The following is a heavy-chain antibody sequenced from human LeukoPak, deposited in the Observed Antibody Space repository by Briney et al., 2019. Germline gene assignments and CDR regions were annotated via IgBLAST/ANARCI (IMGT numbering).Heavy chain of an antibody. CDR2: ISDSGGGT. D-gene: IGHD2-15*01. CDR1: GFTFSSYA. J-gene: IGHJ5*02. V-gene: IGHV3-23*01. Sequence: GGSLRLSCAASGFTFSSYAMYWVRQAPGKGLEWVSVISDSGGGTYYADSVKGRFTISRDNAKNTLYLQMNSLRADDTALYYCVYCSGGSCYSNGPWFDPWGQGTLVTVSS. CDR3: VYCSGGSCYSNGPWFDP.